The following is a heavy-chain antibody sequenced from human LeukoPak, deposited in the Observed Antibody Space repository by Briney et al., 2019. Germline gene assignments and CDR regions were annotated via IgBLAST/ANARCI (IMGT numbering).Heavy chain of an antibody. CDR1: NASFGPYY. D-gene: IGHD2-21*01. Sequence: SETLSLTCDVYNASFGPYYWSWLRQSPGKGLEYIGEVNYRGDGNYNPSLNSRASISIDTSKKQFSLRLTSVTAADTAMYYCVRETSLHIFDSWGQGTLVTVSS. V-gene: IGHV4-34*01. J-gene: IGHJ4*02. CDR3: VRETSLHIFDS. CDR2: VNYRGDG.